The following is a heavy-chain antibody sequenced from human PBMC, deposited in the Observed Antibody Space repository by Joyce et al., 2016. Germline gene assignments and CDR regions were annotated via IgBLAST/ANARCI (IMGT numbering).Heavy chain of an antibody. CDR3: AKALSPYYDYIWGSYLDAFDI. CDR1: GFTFSSYA. CDR2: ISGSGTST. Sequence: TASGFTFSSYAMSWVRQAPGKGLEWVSAISGSGTSTYYADSVKGRFTISRDNSKNTLYLQMNSLRAEDTAVYYCAKALSPYYDYIWGSYLDAFDIWGQGTMVTVSS. V-gene: IGHV3-23*01. J-gene: IGHJ3*02. D-gene: IGHD3-16*02.